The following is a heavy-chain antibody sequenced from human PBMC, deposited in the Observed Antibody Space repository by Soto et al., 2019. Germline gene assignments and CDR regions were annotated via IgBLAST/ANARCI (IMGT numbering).Heavy chain of an antibody. CDR2: ISSSSSYI. J-gene: IGHJ4*02. CDR3: AREWGGIVVVPAAPIDY. D-gene: IGHD2-2*01. Sequence: GGSLRLSCAASGFTFSSYSMNWVRQAPGKGLEWVSSISSSSSYIYYADSVKGRFTISRDNAKNSLYLQMNSLRAEDTAVYYCAREWGGIVVVPAAPIDYWGQGTLVTVSS. V-gene: IGHV3-21*01. CDR1: GFTFSSYS.